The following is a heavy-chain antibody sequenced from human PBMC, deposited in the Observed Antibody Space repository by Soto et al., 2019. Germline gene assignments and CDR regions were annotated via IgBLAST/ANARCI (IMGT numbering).Heavy chain of an antibody. D-gene: IGHD3-10*01. CDR2: IYYSGST. CDR1: GGSISSGGYY. V-gene: IGHV4-31*03. CDR3: ARGDYYGSGSYYRLYYFDY. J-gene: IGHJ4*02. Sequence: QVQLQESGPGLVKPSQTLSLTCTVSGGSISSGGYYWSWIRQHPGKGLEWIGYIYYSGSTYYNPSLKSRVTISADTSKHQFSLKLSSVTAADTAVYYCARGDYYGSGSYYRLYYFDYWGQGTLVTVSS.